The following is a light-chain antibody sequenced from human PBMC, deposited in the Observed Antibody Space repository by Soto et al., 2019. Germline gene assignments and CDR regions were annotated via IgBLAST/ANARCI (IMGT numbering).Light chain of an antibody. J-gene: IGKJ4*01. CDR2: DRS. V-gene: IGKV3-15*01. Sequence: PASLSMSLWEGATLSCRASQGIGDTLAWYQHKGGQTPRLLIDDRSTRATGVPARFQGSRSGTEFTLTIISLQSQDLAGWYSQRDQIVTLACAGGTKVDI. CDR1: QGIGDT. CDR3: QRDQIVTLA.